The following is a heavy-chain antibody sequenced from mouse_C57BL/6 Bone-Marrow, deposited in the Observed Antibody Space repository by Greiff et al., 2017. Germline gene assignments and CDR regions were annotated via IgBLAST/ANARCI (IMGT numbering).Heavy chain of an antibody. CDR1: GFNIKDDY. CDR3: TTSRWYFDV. J-gene: IGHJ1*03. CDR2: IDPENGDT. Sequence: EVQLQQSGAELVRPGASVKLSCTASGFNIKDDYMHWVKQRPEQGLEWIGWIDPENGDTEYASKFQGKATITADTSSNTAYLQLSSLTSEDTAVYSCTTSRWYFDVWGTGTTVTVSS. V-gene: IGHV14-4*01.